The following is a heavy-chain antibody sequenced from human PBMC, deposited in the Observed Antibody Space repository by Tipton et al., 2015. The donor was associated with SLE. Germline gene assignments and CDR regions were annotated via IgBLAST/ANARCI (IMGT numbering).Heavy chain of an antibody. CDR3: ARGGIYHDYSGNFDF. Sequence: TLSLTCTVSGGSISDRGFYWGWIRQTPGKGLEWIGSIYYSGTTYYNPSLKSRVTISVDTSKSQFSLRLSSVTAADTAIYYCARGGIYHDYSGNFDFWGQGTLVTASS. D-gene: IGHD3-22*01. J-gene: IGHJ4*02. CDR1: GGSISDRGFY. V-gene: IGHV4-39*07. CDR2: IYYSGTT.